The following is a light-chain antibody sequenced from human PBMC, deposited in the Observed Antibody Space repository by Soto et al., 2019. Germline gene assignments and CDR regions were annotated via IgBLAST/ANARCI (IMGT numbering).Light chain of an antibody. CDR1: QSLLHSNGYNY. Sequence: DIVMTQSPLSLPVTPGEPASISCRSSQSLLHSNGYNYLDWYLQKPGQSPQLLIYLGSNRASGVPDRFSGSGSGTDFTLKISRVEAEDVGVYYCMQALQTPITFGQGTRLG. J-gene: IGKJ5*01. V-gene: IGKV2-28*01. CDR3: MQALQTPIT. CDR2: LGS.